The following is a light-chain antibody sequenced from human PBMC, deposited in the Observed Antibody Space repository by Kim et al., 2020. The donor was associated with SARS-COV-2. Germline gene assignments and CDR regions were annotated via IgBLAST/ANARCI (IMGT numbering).Light chain of an antibody. V-gene: IGKV1-9*01. CDR2: GAF. J-gene: IGKJ4*01. CDR1: EGLGNS. Sequence: ASVGDRISITCRANEGLGNSLAWYQQKPGKAPQLLIFGAFTLQSGVPSRFSGSGSGTHFTLTVSGLQPEDVGTYYCLQLDSYPHTFGGGTKVDIK. CDR3: LQLDSYPHT.